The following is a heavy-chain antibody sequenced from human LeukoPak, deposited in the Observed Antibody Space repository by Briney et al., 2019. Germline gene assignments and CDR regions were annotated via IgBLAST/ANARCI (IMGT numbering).Heavy chain of an antibody. V-gene: IGHV1-69*04. CDR2: IIPILGIT. CDR3: ASPMTTVTPRFFFDY. Sequence: SVKVSCKASGGTFSSYAISWVRQAPGQGLEWMGRIIPILGITNYAQNFQGRVTITADKSTSTAYMELSSLRSEDTAVYYCASPMTTVTPRFFFDYWGQGTLVTVSS. J-gene: IGHJ4*02. CDR1: GGTFSSYA. D-gene: IGHD4-17*01.